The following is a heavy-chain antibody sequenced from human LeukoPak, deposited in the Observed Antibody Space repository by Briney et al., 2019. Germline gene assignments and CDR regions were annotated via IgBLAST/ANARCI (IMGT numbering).Heavy chain of an antibody. CDR1: GGSFSGYY. Sequence: LSLTCAVYGGSFSGYYWSWIRPAPGKGLEWVSAISGSGGSTYYADSVKGRFTISRDNSKNTLYLQMNSLRAEDTAVYYCAKAPGRVFGAYYFDYWGQGTLVTVSS. D-gene: IGHD3-3*01. V-gene: IGHV3-23*01. J-gene: IGHJ4*02. CDR2: ISGSGGST. CDR3: AKAPGRVFGAYYFDY.